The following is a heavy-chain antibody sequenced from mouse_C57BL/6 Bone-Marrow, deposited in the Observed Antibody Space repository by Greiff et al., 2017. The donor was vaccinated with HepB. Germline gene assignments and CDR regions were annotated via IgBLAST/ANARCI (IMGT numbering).Heavy chain of an antibody. CDR1: GFSLTSYG. J-gene: IGHJ4*01. CDR2: IWRGGST. CDR3: AKDGRTYAIDY. D-gene: IGHD2-3*01. V-gene: IGHV2-5*01. Sequence: VKLMESGPGLVQPSQCLSITCTVSGFSLTSYGVHWVRQSPGKGLEWLGVIWRGGSTDYYAAFMSRLSITKDKSKSQVFLKMNSLQADETAIYYCAKDGRTYAIDYWDQGTAVTVTA.